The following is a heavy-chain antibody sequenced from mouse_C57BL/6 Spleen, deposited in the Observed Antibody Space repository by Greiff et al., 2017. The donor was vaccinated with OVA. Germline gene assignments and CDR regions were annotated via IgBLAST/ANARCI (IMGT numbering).Heavy chain of an antibody. J-gene: IGHJ2*01. Sequence: EVKLQESGGGLVKPGGSLKLSCAASGFTFSDYGMHWVRQAPEKGLEWVAYISSGSSTIYYADTVKGRFTISRDNAKNTLFLQMTSLRSEDTAMYYCARLYGPNYFDYWGQGTTLTVSS. CDR2: ISSGSSTI. V-gene: IGHV5-17*01. CDR1: GFTFSDYG. CDR3: ARLYGPNYFDY. D-gene: IGHD1-2*01.